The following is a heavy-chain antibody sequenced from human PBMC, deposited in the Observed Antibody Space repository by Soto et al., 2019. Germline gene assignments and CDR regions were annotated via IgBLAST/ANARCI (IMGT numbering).Heavy chain of an antibody. Sequence: SETLSLTCTVSGGSISSGGYYWSWIRQHPGKGLEWIGYIYYSGSTYYNPSLKSRVTISVDTSKNQFSLKLSSVTAADTAVYYCASASAWGSSWYGSFDYWGQGTLVTVSS. CDR1: GGSISSGGYY. CDR3: ASASAWGSSWYGSFDY. V-gene: IGHV4-31*03. CDR2: IYYSGST. J-gene: IGHJ4*02. D-gene: IGHD6-13*01.